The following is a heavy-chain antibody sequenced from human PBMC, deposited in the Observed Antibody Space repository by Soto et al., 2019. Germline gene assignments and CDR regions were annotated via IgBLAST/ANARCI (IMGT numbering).Heavy chain of an antibody. CDR2: IYYSGST. V-gene: IGHV4-59*01. D-gene: IGHD5-18*01. Sequence: TSETLSLTCTVSGGSISSYYWSWIRQPPGKGLEWIGYIYYSGSTNYNPSLKSRVTISVDTSKNQFSLKLSSVTAADTAVYYCARAANSYDYYYYYMDVWGKGTTVTVSS. CDR3: ARAANSYDYYYYYMDV. J-gene: IGHJ6*03. CDR1: GGSISSYY.